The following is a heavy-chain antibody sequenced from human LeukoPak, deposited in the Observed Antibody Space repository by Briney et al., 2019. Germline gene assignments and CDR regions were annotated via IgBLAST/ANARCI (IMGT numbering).Heavy chain of an antibody. V-gene: IGHV3-7*01. J-gene: IGHJ5*02. CDR1: GFTFSSYW. CDR3: ARSPVAAAGTSEP. Sequence: GGSLRLSCAASGFTFSSYWMSWVRQAPGKGREGVANIKQDGSEKYYVDSVKGRFTISRDNAKNSLYLQMNSLRAEDTVVYYCARSPVAAAGTSEPWGQGTLVTVSS. CDR2: IKQDGSEK. D-gene: IGHD6-13*01.